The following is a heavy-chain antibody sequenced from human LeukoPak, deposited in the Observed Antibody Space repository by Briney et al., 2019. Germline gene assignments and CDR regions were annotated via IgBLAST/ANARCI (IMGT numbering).Heavy chain of an antibody. V-gene: IGHV1-8*01. D-gene: IGHD6-13*01. CDR2: MNPNSGNT. CDR3: ASRRVGSSSPRSFDY. J-gene: IGHJ4*02. CDR1: GYTLTSYD. Sequence: ASVKVSCKASGYTLTSYDINWVRQATGQGLEWMGWMNPNSGNTGYAQKFQGRVTMTRNTSISTAYMELGSLRSEDTAVYYCASRRVGSSSPRSFDYWGQGTLVTVSS.